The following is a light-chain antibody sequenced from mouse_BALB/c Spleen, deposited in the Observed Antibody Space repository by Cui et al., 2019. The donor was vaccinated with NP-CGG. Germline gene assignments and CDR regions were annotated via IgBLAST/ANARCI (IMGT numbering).Light chain of an antibody. CDR3: ALWYSNHWV. J-gene: IGLJ1*01. Sequence: QAVVTQEDALTTSPGETVTLTCRSSTGAVTTSNYANWVQEKPDHLFTGLIGGTNNRPPGVPARFSGSLIGDKAALTITGAQTEDEAIYFCALWYSNHWVFGGGTKLTVL. CDR2: GTN. V-gene: IGLV1*01. CDR1: TGAVTTSNY.